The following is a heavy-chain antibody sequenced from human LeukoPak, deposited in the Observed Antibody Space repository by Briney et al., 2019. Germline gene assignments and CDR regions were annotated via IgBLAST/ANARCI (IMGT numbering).Heavy chain of an antibody. CDR1: GGSISSGSYY. Sequence: SETLSLTCTVSGGSISSGSYYWSWIRQPPGKGLEWIGYIYYSGSTNYNPSLKSRVTISVDTSKNQFSLKLRSVTAADTAVYYCARVSASIATTGTSGYWGQGTLVSVS. J-gene: IGHJ4*02. V-gene: IGHV4-61*01. CDR2: IYYSGST. D-gene: IGHD6-13*01. CDR3: ARVSASIATTGTSGY.